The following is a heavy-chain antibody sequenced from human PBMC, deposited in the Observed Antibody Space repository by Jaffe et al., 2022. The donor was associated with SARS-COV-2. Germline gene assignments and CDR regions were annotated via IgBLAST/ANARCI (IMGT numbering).Heavy chain of an antibody. Sequence: QFQLQESGPGMVKPSEALSLTCTVSGGSISRTSYYWGWIRQSPGKGLEWIGSMAYSGSAYYNPSLKIRVTLSVDTSKNQFSLNLSSVTAADTAVYYCALVVVTATKSSFDWWGQGTLVTVSS. V-gene: IGHV4-39*01. CDR1: GGSISRTSYY. J-gene: IGHJ4*02. CDR2: MAYSGSA. CDR3: ALVVVTATKSSFDW. D-gene: IGHD2-21*02.